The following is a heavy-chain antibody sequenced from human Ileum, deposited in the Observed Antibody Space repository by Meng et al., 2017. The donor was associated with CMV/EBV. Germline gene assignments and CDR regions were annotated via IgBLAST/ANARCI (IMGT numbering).Heavy chain of an antibody. Sequence: QVPVDQCGAGRLKPSETLSLTCAVYSGSFSDFFWGWIRQPPGKGLEWIGESSHSGNTKYNPSLKSRVTISVDASKNQFSLNMRSVTAADTAVYYCARGRDFWWEMDYTGQGTLVTVSS. CDR2: SSHSGNT. D-gene: IGHD1-26*01. CDR1: SGSFSDFF. J-gene: IGHJ4*02. V-gene: IGHV4-34*01. CDR3: ARGRDFWWEMDY.